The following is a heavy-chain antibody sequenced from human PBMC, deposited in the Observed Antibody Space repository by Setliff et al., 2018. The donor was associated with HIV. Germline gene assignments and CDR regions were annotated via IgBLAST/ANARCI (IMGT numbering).Heavy chain of an antibody. CDR1: GGSIRSSSSY. J-gene: IGHJ4*02. CDR3: ARVVGADYLDY. D-gene: IGHD2-15*01. Sequence: PSETLSLTCTVSGGSIRSSSSYWGWIRQPPGKGLEWIGIIYYSGSTYYKPSLKSRVTISVDTSKNQFSLKLNSVTAADTAMYYCARVVGADYLDYWGQGTPVTVSS. V-gene: IGHV4-39*01. CDR2: IYYSGST.